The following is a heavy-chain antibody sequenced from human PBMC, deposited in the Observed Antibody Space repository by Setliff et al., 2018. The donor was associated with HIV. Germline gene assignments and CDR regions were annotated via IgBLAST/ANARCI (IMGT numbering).Heavy chain of an antibody. Sequence: ETLSLTCAVSGGSFSGYYWSWMRQPPGKGLEWIGEINHSGSTTYNPSLKSGVIISVDTSKNQFSLKLSSVTAADTAVYYCARGRWIRVSAAIMYYYYYYMDVWGRGTTVTVSS. CDR1: GGSFSGYY. D-gene: IGHD2-2*01. V-gene: IGHV4-34*01. CDR2: INHSGST. CDR3: ARGRWIRVSAAIMYYYYYYMDV. J-gene: IGHJ6*03.